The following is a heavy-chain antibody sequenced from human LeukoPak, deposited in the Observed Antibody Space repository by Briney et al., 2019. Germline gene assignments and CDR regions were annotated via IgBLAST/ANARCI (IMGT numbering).Heavy chain of an antibody. CDR2: ISWNSGSI. CDR3: AKALGAHRLSDAFDI. V-gene: IGHV3-9*01. D-gene: IGHD1-26*01. CDR1: GFTFDDYA. J-gene: IGHJ3*02. Sequence: PGGSLRLSCAASGFTFDDYAMHWVRQAPGKGLEWVSGISWNSGSIGYADSVKGRFTISRDNAKNSLYLQMNSLRAEDTALYYCAKALGAHRLSDAFDIWGQGTMVTVSS.